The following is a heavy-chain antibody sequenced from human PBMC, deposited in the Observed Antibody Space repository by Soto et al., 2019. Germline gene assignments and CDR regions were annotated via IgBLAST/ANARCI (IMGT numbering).Heavy chain of an antibody. J-gene: IGHJ6*03. CDR1: GYTFTSYD. V-gene: IGHV1-8*01. Sequence: QVQLVQSGAEVKKPGASVKVSCKASGYTFTSYDINWVRQATGQGPEWMGWMNRNSGNTGYAQKFQGRITMTRNTSISTAYMELSSLRTEDTAGYYCARKGPANYYYCYMDVWGKGTTVTVSS. CDR3: ARKGPANYYYCYMDV. D-gene: IGHD2-2*01. CDR2: MNRNSGNT.